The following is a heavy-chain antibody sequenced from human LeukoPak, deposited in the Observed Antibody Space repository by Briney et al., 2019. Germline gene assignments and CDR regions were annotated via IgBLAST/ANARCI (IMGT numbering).Heavy chain of an antibody. CDR2: IYPGDSDT. Sequence: GESLKISCKGSGYSFTSYWIGWVRQMPGKGLEWMGIIYPGDSDTRYSPSFQGQVTISADKSISTAYLQWSSLKASDTAVYYCARHLGYYYDSTPYYFDYWGQGTLVTVSS. CDR1: GYSFTSYW. D-gene: IGHD3-22*01. V-gene: IGHV5-51*01. CDR3: ARHLGYYYDSTPYYFDY. J-gene: IGHJ4*02.